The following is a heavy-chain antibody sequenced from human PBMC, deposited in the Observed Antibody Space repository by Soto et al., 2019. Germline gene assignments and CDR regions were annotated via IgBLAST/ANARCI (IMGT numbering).Heavy chain of an antibody. CDR2: ISSSSSYI. J-gene: IGHJ3*02. V-gene: IGHV3-21*01. CDR3: ARDRGGDLKAFDI. D-gene: IGHD3-10*01. Sequence: EVQLVESGGGLVKPGGSLRLSCAASGFTFSTYSMNWVRQAPGKGLEWVSSISSSSSYIYYADSVKGRFTISRDNAKNLLFLQKNRLRGEETAVYYCARDRGGDLKAFDIWGQGTMVTVSS. CDR1: GFTFSTYS.